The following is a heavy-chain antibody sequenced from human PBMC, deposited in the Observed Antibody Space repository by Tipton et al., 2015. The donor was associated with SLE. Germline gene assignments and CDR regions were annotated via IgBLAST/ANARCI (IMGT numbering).Heavy chain of an antibody. V-gene: IGHV4-59*01. CDR2: IHSSGST. J-gene: IGHJ3*02. D-gene: IGHD6-19*01. CDR3: AAYNSGSHAFHI. CDR1: GGSINSYY. Sequence: LRLSCTVSGGSINSYYWSWIRQPPGKGLEWIGYIHSSGSTNYNSSLESRVTISVDTSRNQFSLKLTSVTAADTAVYYCAAYNSGSHAFHIWGQGTMVTVSS.